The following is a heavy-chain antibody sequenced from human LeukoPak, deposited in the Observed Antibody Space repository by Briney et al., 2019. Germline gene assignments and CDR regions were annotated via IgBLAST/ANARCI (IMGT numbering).Heavy chain of an antibody. J-gene: IGHJ4*02. V-gene: IGHV3-9*01. Sequence: PGGSLRLSCAASGFTFDDYAMHWVRQAPGKGLEWVSGISWNSGSIGYADSVKGRFTISRDNAKNSLYLQMNSLRAGDTALYYCARSSGSYYPFDYWGQGTLVTVSS. CDR3: ARSSGSYYPFDY. CDR2: ISWNSGSI. CDR1: GFTFDDYA. D-gene: IGHD3-10*01.